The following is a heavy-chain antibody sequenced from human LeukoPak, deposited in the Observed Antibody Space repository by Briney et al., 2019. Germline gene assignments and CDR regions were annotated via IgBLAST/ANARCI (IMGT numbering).Heavy chain of an antibody. J-gene: IGHJ4*02. V-gene: IGHV4-61*02. CDR2: IYTTGST. Sequence: SETLSLTCTVSGVSIANTFYYWHWLRQPAGKGLEWIGRIYTTGSTDYNPSLKSRVTISLYTARNQFSLKLSSVTAADTAVYYCARRQDGHDYWGQGTLVTVSS. CDR3: ARRQDGHDY. CDR1: GVSIANTFYY.